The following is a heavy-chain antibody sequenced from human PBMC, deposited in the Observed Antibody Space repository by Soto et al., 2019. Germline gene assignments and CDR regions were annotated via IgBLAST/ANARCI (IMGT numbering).Heavy chain of an antibody. J-gene: IGHJ6*02. CDR3: ARVGGGLASLGYYGMDV. Sequence: QVQLVQSGAEVKKTGASVKVSCKASGYTFIGYYIHWMRQAPGQGLEWMVWINPNSGGTNYAQRFQGWVTMTRDRSISTAYMELSRLKSDDTAVYYCARVGGGLASLGYYGMDVWGQGTTVTVSS. D-gene: IGHD3-10*01. CDR2: INPNSGGT. CDR1: GYTFIGYY. V-gene: IGHV1-2*04.